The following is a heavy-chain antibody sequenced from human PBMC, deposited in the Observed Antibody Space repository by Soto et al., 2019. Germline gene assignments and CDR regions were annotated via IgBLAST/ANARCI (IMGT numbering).Heavy chain of an antibody. CDR3: ARSAAGFYNNWFDP. CDR1: GYNFITYG. V-gene: IGHV1-18*01. Sequence: QVQMVQSGAEVKKSGASVRVSCEASGYNFITYGISWVRQAHGQGLEWMGWISCANGKTESAPKFQGRVTMTTDTPTNTAYIELRSLTSDDTAVYYCARSAAGFYNNWFDPWGQGTLVTVSS. D-gene: IGHD4-4*01. CDR2: ISCANGKT. J-gene: IGHJ5*02.